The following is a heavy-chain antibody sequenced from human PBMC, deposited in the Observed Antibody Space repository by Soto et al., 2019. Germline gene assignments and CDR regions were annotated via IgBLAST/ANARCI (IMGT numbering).Heavy chain of an antibody. CDR2: ISAYNGNT. V-gene: IGHV1-18*01. CDR3: ARDFRVLLWFGESLATDY. J-gene: IGHJ4*02. Sequence: ASVTVSCKASGYTFTSYGISWVRQAPGQGLEWMGWISAYNGNTNYAQKLQGRVTMTTDTSTSTAYMELRSLRSDDTAVYYCARDFRVLLWFGESLATDYWGQGTLVTVS. D-gene: IGHD3-10*01. CDR1: GYTFTSYG.